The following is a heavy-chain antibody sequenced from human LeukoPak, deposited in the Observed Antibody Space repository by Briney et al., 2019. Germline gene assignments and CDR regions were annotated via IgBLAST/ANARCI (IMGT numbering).Heavy chain of an antibody. CDR1: GFTFSTYG. CDR2: IWYDGSNK. J-gene: IGHJ4*02. D-gene: IGHD1-26*01. Sequence: GGSLRLSCAASGFTFSTYGMHWVRQAPGKGLEWVAVIWYDGSNKYYADSVKGRFTISRDNSKNTLYLQMNSLRAEDTAVYYCAKDRCVECGFIVGATDYWGQGTLVTVSS. CDR3: AKDRCVECGFIVGATDY. V-gene: IGHV3-30*02.